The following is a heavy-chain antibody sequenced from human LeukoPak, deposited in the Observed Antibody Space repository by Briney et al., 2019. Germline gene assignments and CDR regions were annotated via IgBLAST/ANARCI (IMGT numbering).Heavy chain of an antibody. CDR1: GFTLSGYN. CDR2: ITGSSSFI. D-gene: IGHD6-6*01. J-gene: IGHJ5*02. CDR3: AAAPDLPGWFDP. Sequence: GGSLRLSCAASGFTLSGYNMNWVRQAPGKGLEWVSSITGSSSFIYYSDSVKGRFTISRDNAESSVYLQMNSLRAEDTAVYYCAAAPDLPGWFDPWGQGTLVTVSS. V-gene: IGHV3-21*01.